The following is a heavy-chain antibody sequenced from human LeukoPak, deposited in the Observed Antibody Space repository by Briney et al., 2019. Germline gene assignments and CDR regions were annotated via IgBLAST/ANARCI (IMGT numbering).Heavy chain of an antibody. J-gene: IGHJ4*02. V-gene: IGHV3-21*01. D-gene: IGHD3-10*01. Sequence: GGSLRLSCAASGFTSSSYSMNWVRQAPGKGLEWVSSISSSSSYIYYADSVKGRFTISRDNAKNSLYLQMNSLRAEDTAVYYCARDKFNHYYGSGSSKVNDYWGQGTLVTVSS. CDR1: GFTSSSYS. CDR2: ISSSSSYI. CDR3: ARDKFNHYYGSGSSKVNDY.